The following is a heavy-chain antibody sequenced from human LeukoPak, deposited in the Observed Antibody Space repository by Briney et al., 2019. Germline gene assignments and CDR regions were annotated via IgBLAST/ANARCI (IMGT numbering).Heavy chain of an antibody. V-gene: IGHV3-30-3*01. CDR1: GFTFSSYA. CDR3: ARDLVTTY. J-gene: IGHJ4*02. CDR2: ISYDGSNK. D-gene: IGHD1-1*01. Sequence: PGGSLRLSCAASGFTFSSYAMHWVRQAPGKGLEWVAVISYDGSNKYYADSVKGRFTISRDNAKNSLYLQMNSLRDEDTAVYYCARDLVTTYWGQGTLVAVSS.